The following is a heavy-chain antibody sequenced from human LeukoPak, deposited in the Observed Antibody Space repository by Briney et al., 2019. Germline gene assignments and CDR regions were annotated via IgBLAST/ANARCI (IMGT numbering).Heavy chain of an antibody. J-gene: IGHJ4*02. CDR2: IWYDGSNE. V-gene: IGHV3-33*01. D-gene: IGHD3-10*01. CDR1: GFTFSSYG. Sequence: GGSLRLSCAASGFTFSSYGMHWVRQAPGKGLEWVALIWYDGSNEFYADSVKGRFTISRDNSKNTLNLQMNSLRAEDTAVYYCARWEIGTLYYYGSGSFPYYFDYWGQGTLVTVSS. CDR3: ARWEIGTLYYYGSGSFPYYFDY.